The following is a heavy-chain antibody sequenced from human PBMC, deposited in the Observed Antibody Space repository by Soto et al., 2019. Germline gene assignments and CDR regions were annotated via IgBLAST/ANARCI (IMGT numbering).Heavy chain of an antibody. D-gene: IGHD7-27*01. CDR1: GYTFTGYY. J-gene: IGHJ6*02. Sequence: ASVKVSCKASGYTFTGYYMHWVRQAPGQGLEWMGWINPNSGGTNYAQKFQGRVTMTRDTSISTAYMELSRLRSDDTAVYYCARDLGSYYYYGMDVWRQRTTVTVPS. V-gene: IGHV1-2*02. CDR2: INPNSGGT. CDR3: ARDLGSYYYYGMDV.